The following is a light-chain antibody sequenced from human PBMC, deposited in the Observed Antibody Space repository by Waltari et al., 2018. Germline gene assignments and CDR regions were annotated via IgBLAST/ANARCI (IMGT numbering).Light chain of an antibody. Sequence: QAVVTQEPSLTVSPGGTVTLTCGSSTGSVTSGHYPYWFQQTPGQVPRTLIYDTSNKHSWTPARFSGSLLGGKAALTLSGAQPEDEAEYYCLLWYSGARWVFGGGTKLSVL. CDR2: DTS. CDR3: LLWYSGARWV. V-gene: IGLV7-46*01. J-gene: IGLJ3*02. CDR1: TGSVTSGHY.